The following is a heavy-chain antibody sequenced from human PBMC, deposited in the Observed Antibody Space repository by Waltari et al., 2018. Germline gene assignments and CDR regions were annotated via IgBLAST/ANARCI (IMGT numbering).Heavy chain of an antibody. J-gene: IGHJ5*02. Sequence: QVQLVQSGAEVKKPGASVNVSCKVSGYTLTELSMNWVRRTPGKGLEWMGGFDPEDGETIYAQKFQGRVTMTEDTSTDAAYMELSSLRSEDTAVYYCATVLVYGNWFDPWGQGTLVTVSS. CDR2: FDPEDGET. V-gene: IGHV1-24*01. CDR3: ATVLVYGNWFDP. CDR1: GYTLTELS. D-gene: IGHD2-8*01.